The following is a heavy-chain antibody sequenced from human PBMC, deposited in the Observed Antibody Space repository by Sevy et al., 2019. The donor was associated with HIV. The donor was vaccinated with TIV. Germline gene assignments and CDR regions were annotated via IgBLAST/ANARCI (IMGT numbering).Heavy chain of an antibody. CDR2: INHSGST. CDR1: NGSFSGYY. J-gene: IGHJ5*02. V-gene: IGHV4-34*01. CDR3: GRSGSYYQVSWFDP. D-gene: IGHD3-10*01. Sequence: SETLSLTCGVYNGSFSGYYWSWIRQSPEKGLEWIGQINHSGSTNYNPSLKSRFTISIDMSKSQFSLNLSSVTAADTAIYYCGRSGSYYQVSWFDPWGQGTLVTVSS.